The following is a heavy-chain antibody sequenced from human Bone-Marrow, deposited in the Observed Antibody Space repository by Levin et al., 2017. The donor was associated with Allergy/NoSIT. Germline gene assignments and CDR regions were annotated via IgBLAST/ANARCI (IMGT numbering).Heavy chain of an antibody. CDR2: ISWNSGRT. CDR3: AKDITDDYYDVGGYAFDI. CDR1: GFTFDDYV. V-gene: IGHV3-9*01. D-gene: IGHD3-22*01. J-gene: IGHJ3*02. Sequence: PGGSLRLSCAASGFTFDDYVMHWVRQAPGKGPEWVSGISWNSGRTDYADSVKGRFTISRDNAKNSLHLQMNSLRVEDTALYYCAKDITDDYYDVGGYAFDIWGQGTMVTVSS.